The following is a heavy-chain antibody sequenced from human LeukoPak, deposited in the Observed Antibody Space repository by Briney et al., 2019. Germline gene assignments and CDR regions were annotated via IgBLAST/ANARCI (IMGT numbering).Heavy chain of an antibody. CDR1: GFTFSSYE. V-gene: IGHV3-48*03. J-gene: IGHJ5*02. D-gene: IGHD4-17*01. Sequence: GGSLRLSCAASGFTFSSYEMNWVRQAPGKGLEWVSAISGSGGSTYYADSVKGRFTISRDNAKNSLYLQMNSLRAEDTAVYYCARETTVRGANWFDPWGQGTLVTVSS. CDR3: ARETTVRGANWFDP. CDR2: ISGSGGST.